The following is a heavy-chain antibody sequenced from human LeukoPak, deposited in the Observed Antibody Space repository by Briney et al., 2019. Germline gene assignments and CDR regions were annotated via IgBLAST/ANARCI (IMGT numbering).Heavy chain of an antibody. D-gene: IGHD2-15*01. Sequence: SETLSLTCTVSGGSISSGGYYLSWIRQHPGKGLEWIVYIYYSGSTYYNPSLKSRVTISVDTSKNQFSLKLSSVTAADTAVYYCARYIVVVVAASSANDAFDIWGQGTMVTVSS. V-gene: IGHV4-31*03. CDR1: GGSISSGGYY. J-gene: IGHJ3*02. CDR3: ARYIVVVVAASSANDAFDI. CDR2: IYYSGST.